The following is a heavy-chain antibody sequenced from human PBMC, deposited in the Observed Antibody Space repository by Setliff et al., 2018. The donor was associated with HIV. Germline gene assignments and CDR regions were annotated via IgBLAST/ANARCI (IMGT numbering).Heavy chain of an antibody. J-gene: IGHJ6*02. D-gene: IGHD3-22*01. CDR2: IKPDGSET. Sequence: QPGGSLRLSCAASGFSFSAYWMNWVRQAPGKGLEWVANIKPDGSETDYVDSVKGRFTIARDNGRNLLFLEMRSLRAEDTGVYYCAGGGHDRRNWYLLNPFFYYGMDVWGQGTTVTVSS. CDR3: AGGGHDRRNWYLLNPFFYYGMDV. V-gene: IGHV3-7*04. CDR1: GFSFSAYW.